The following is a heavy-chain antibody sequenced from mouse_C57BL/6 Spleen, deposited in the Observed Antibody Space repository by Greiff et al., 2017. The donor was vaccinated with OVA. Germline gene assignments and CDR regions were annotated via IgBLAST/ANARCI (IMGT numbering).Heavy chain of an antibody. D-gene: IGHD2-14*01. CDR3: ARRGYSYYFDY. Sequence: QVQLQQPGAELVRPGSSVKLSCKASGYTFTSYWMDWVKQRPGQGLEWIGNIYPSDSETHYNQKFKDKATLTVDKSSSTAYMQLSSLTSEDSAVYYCARRGYSYYFDYWGQGTTRTVSS. V-gene: IGHV1-61*01. J-gene: IGHJ2*01. CDR2: IYPSDSET. CDR1: GYTFTSYW.